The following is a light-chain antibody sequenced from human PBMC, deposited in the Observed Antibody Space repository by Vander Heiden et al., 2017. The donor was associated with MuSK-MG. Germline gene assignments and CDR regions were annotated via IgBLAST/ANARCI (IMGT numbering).Light chain of an antibody. J-gene: IGLJ2*01. CDR3: NSRDSSGNHLV. CDR2: GKT. V-gene: IGLV3-19*01. CDR1: SLRSYY. Sequence: SSELTQVPAVSVALGRTVMSTCQGDSLRSYYGIWYQQKTEQAPVLVIYGKTNRPSVIPDRFSGTSSGNTASMTISGAQAEDEADYYCNSRDSSGNHLVFGGGTKLTVL.